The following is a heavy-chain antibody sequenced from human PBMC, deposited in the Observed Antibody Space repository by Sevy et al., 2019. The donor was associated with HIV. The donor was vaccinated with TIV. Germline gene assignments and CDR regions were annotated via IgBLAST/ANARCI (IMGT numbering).Heavy chain of an antibody. CDR2: MNPNNGNT. J-gene: IGHJ4*02. CDR3: ARGPQQLVPFFDY. CDR1: GYTFTSYD. D-gene: IGHD6-13*01. V-gene: IGHV1-8*03. Sequence: ASVKVSCKASGYTFTSYDINWVRQATGQGLEWMGWMNPNNGNTGYAQKFQGRVTITRNTSISPAYRELSSLRSEDTAVYYCARGPQQLVPFFDYWGQGTLVTVSS.